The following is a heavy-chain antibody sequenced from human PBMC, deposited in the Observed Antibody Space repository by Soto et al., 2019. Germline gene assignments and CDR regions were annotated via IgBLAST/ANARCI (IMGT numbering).Heavy chain of an antibody. D-gene: IGHD2-2*01. V-gene: IGHV3-23*01. Sequence: GGSLRLSCAASGFTFSSYAMSWVRQAPGKGLGWVSAISGSGGSTYYADSVKGRFTISRDNSKNTLYLQMNSLRAEDTAVYYCAKGRASDIVVVPAAPDAFDIWGQGTMVTVSS. CDR1: GFTFSSYA. CDR2: ISGSGGST. CDR3: AKGRASDIVVVPAAPDAFDI. J-gene: IGHJ3*02.